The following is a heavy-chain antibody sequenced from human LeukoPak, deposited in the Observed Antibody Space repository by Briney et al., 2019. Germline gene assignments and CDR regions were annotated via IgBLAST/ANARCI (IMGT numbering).Heavy chain of an antibody. J-gene: IGHJ4*02. D-gene: IGHD6-19*01. CDR2: IYYSGST. V-gene: IGHV4-59*01. CDR1: GGSISSYY. CDR3: ASGGLGLIDY. Sequence: PSETLFLTCTVSGGSISSYYWSWIRQPPGKGLEWIGYIYYSGSTNYNPSLKSRVTISVDTSKNQFSLKLSSVTAADTAVYYCASGGLGLIDYWGQGTLVTVSS.